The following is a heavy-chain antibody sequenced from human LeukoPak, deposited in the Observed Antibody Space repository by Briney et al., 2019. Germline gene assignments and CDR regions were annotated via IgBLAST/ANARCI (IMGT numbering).Heavy chain of an antibody. J-gene: IGHJ4*02. Sequence: ASVKVSCKASGYTFTSYYMHWVRQAPGQGLEWMGIINPSGGSTSYAQKFQGRVTMTRDMSTSTVYMELSSLRSEDTAVYYCARLGIVGALGYWGQGTLVTVSS. CDR2: INPSGGST. CDR1: GYTFTSYY. V-gene: IGHV1-46*01. D-gene: IGHD1-26*01. CDR3: ARLGIVGALGY.